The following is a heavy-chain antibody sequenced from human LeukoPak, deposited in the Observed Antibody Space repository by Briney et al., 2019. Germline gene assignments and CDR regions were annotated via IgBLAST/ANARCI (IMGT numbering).Heavy chain of an antibody. J-gene: IGHJ4*02. CDR1: GFTFSSYS. V-gene: IGHV3-21*01. D-gene: IGHD3-22*01. CDR3: ARRGDDSRYFAPVNDY. CDR2: ISSSSSYI. Sequence: GGSLRLSCAASGFTFSSYSMNWVRQAPGKGLEWVSSISSSSSYIYYADSVKGRFTISRDNAKNSLYLQMNSLRAEDTAVYYCARRGDDSRYFAPVNDYWGQGTLVTVSS.